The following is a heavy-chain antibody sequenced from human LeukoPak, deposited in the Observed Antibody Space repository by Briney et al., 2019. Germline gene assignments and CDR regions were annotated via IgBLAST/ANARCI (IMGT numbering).Heavy chain of an antibody. D-gene: IGHD5-18*01. CDR2: IYYSGST. CDR1: GGSISSSSYY. Sequence: SETLSLTCTVSGGSISSSSYYWGWIRQPPGKGLEWIGSIYYSGSTYYNPSPKSRVTISVDTSKNQFSLKLSSVTAADTAVYYCAREEATTDMVKDYWGQGTLVTVSS. CDR3: AREEATTDMVKDY. V-gene: IGHV4-39*07. J-gene: IGHJ4*02.